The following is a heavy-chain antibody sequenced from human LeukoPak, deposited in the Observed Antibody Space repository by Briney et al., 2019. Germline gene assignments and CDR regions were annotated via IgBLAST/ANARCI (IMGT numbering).Heavy chain of an antibody. V-gene: IGHV3-23*01. CDR1: GFTFSSYA. J-gene: IGHJ4*02. CDR3: AKDRDTAMVTPRSDY. D-gene: IGHD5-18*01. Sequence: GGSLRLSCAASGFTFSSYAMSWVCQAPGKGLEWVSAISGSGGSTYYADSVKGRFTISRDNSKNTLYLQMNSLRAEDTAVYYCAKDRDTAMVTPRSDYWGQGTLVTVSS. CDR2: ISGSGGST.